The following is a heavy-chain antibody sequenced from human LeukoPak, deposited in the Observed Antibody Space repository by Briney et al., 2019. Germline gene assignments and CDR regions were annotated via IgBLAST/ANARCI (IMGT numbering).Heavy chain of an antibody. V-gene: IGHV1-69*13. Sequence: ASVKVSCKASGDTFSRYAISWVRQAPGQGLEWMGGIIPIFGTANYAQKFQGRVTITADESTSTAYMELSSLRSEDTAVYYCASPTPGTTVSKNYYYGMDVWGQGTTVTVSS. J-gene: IGHJ6*02. CDR1: GDTFSRYA. CDR2: IIPIFGTA. D-gene: IGHD4-17*01. CDR3: ASPTPGTTVSKNYYYGMDV.